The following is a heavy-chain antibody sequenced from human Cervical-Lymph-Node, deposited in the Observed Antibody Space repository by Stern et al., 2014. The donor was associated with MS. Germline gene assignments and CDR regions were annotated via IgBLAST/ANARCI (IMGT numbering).Heavy chain of an antibody. V-gene: IGHV4-39*01. CDR1: GGSIDSYFYY. Sequence: QLQLQESGPGLLKPSETLSLTCNVSGGSIDSYFYYWGWVRQSPGKGLEWIATIYYPGRTYYTPSLKVRVPISVDSSKSHFSLDMRSVTAADTAIYYCARQHRWKSALLFDSWGQGTLVIVSS. D-gene: IGHD5-24*01. CDR3: ARQHRWKSALLFDS. J-gene: IGHJ4*02. CDR2: IYYPGRT.